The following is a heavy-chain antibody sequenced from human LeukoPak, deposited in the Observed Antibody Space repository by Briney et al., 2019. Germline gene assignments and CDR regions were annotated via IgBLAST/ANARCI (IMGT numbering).Heavy chain of an antibody. Sequence: ASVKVSCKASGYTFTSYDINWVRQATGQGLEWMGWMNPNSGNTGYAQKFQGRVTMTRNTSISTAYMELSSLRSEDTAVYYCARRPAVKVRTTSYYYGMDVWGQGPRSPSP. CDR2: MNPNSGNT. J-gene: IGHJ6*02. D-gene: IGHD2/OR15-2a*01. CDR3: ARRPAVKVRTTSYYYGMDV. CDR1: GYTFTSYD. V-gene: IGHV1-8*01.